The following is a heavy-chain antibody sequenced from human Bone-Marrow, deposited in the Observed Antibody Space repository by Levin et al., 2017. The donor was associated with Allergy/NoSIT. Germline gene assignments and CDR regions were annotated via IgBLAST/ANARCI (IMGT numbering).Heavy chain of an antibody. CDR1: GFTFSSYA. V-gene: IGHV3-23*01. CDR2: ISGSGGST. J-gene: IGHJ3*02. CDR3: AKDTSSDGNI. Sequence: LSLTCAASGFTFSSYAMSWVRQAPGKGLEWVSAISGSGGSTYYADSVKGRFTISRDNSKNTLYLQMNSLRAEDTAVYYCAKDTSSDGNIWGQGTMVTVSS.